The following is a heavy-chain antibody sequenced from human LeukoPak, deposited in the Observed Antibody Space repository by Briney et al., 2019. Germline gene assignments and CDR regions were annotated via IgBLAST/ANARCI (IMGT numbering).Heavy chain of an antibody. V-gene: IGHV3-53*05. CDR3: AKDLVTMVRGVMDY. CDR1: GFTVSGNY. D-gene: IGHD3-10*01. CDR2: IYSGGTT. Sequence: GGSLRPSCAVSGFTVSGNYMSWVRQAPGKGLEWVSLIYSGGTTYYADSVKGRFTISRDNSKNTLYLQMNSLRAEDTAVYYCAKDLVTMVRGVMDYWGQGTLVTVSS. J-gene: IGHJ4*02.